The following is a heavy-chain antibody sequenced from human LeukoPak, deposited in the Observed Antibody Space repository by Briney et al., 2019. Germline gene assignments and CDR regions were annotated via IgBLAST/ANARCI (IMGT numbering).Heavy chain of an antibody. CDR1: GGSISSSSYY. J-gene: IGHJ4*02. CDR3: ARRSGGVAVAGFFDY. Sequence: SETLSLTCTVSGGSISSSSYYWGWIRQPPGKGLERIGSIYYSGSTYYNPSLKSRVTISVDTSKNQFSLKLSSVTAADTAVYYCARRSGGVAVAGFFDYWGQGTLVTVSS. CDR2: IYYSGST. V-gene: IGHV4-39*01. D-gene: IGHD6-19*01.